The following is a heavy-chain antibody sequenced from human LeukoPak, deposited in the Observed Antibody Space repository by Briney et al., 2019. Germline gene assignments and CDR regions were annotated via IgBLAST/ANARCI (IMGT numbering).Heavy chain of an antibody. CDR1: GYTFTGYY. Sequence: SVTVSFKASGYTFTGYYMHWVRQAPGQGLEWVGGIIAIFGTANYAQKFQGRVTITTHEPTSTPYMRLTSLRPEDTALYSFATGGVGGSGSYYSSYFDYWGQGTLVTVSS. J-gene: IGHJ4*02. V-gene: IGHV1-69*05. CDR2: IIAIFGTA. D-gene: IGHD3-10*01. CDR3: ATGGVGGSGSYYSSYFDY.